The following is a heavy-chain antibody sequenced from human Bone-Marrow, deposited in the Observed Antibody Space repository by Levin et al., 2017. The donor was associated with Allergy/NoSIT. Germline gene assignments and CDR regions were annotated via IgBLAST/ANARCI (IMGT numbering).Heavy chain of an antibody. V-gene: IGHV3-49*03. CDR1: GITFGDYA. CDR2: IRSKAYGGTT. D-gene: IGHD1-14*01. J-gene: IGHJ4*02. CDR3: TRVTYCSSTTCRSSDY. Sequence: SCTTSGITFGDYAMSWFRQAPGKGLEWVGFIRSKAYGGTTEYAASVRGRFTISRDDSKSIAYLQMNSLNTEDTAVYYCTRVTYCSSTTCRSSDYWGQGTLVTVSS.